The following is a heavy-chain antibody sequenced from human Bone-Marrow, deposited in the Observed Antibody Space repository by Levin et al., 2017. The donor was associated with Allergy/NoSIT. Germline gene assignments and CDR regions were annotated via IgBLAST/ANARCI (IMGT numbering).Heavy chain of an antibody. D-gene: IGHD6-19*01. CDR3: ARGSGVYLASDAFDR. Sequence: GGSLRLSCAASGFTFSEYSMNWVRQAPGKGLEWLSYTSGTSSHIYYADSVKGRFTISRDNGKNSLFLQMNSLRAEDTAVYFCARGSGVYLASDAFDRWGQGTMVTVSS. V-gene: IGHV3-48*01. J-gene: IGHJ3*01. CDR1: GFTFSEYS. CDR2: TSGTSSHI.